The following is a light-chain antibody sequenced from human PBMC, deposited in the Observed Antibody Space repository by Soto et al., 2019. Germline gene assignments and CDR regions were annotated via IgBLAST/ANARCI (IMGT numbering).Light chain of an antibody. Sequence: DIQMTQSPSTLSASVGDSVTITCRASQSISSWLAWYQQKPGKAPKLLIYKASSLEIGVPSGFSGSGSGTEFTLTISSLQPDDFATYYCQQYTAYPVTFGQGTRLEIE. CDR2: KAS. CDR3: QQYTAYPVT. J-gene: IGKJ5*01. CDR1: QSISSW. V-gene: IGKV1-5*03.